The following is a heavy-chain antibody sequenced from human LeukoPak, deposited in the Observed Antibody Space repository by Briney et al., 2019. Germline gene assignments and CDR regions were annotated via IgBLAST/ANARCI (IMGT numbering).Heavy chain of an antibody. V-gene: IGHV3-30*04. D-gene: IGHD3-9*01. J-gene: IGHJ4*02. Sequence: GGSLRLSCAASGFTFSSYAMHWVRQAPGKGLEWVAVISYDGSNKYYADSVKGRFTISRDNSKNTLYLQMNSLRAEDTAVYYCARELRYFDWLLSAPFVYWGQGTLVTVSS. CDR1: GFTFSSYA. CDR3: ARELRYFDWLLSAPFVY. CDR2: ISYDGSNK.